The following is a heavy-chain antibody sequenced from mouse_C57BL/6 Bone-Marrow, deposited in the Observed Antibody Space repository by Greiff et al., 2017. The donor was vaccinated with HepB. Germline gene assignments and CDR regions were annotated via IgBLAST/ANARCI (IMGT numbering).Heavy chain of an antibody. D-gene: IGHD1-1*01. CDR2: ISDGGSYT. J-gene: IGHJ1*03. CDR3: ARDRYYGSRRTWYFDV. CDR1: GFTFSSYA. V-gene: IGHV5-4*01. Sequence: DVQLQESGGGLVKPGGSLKLSCAASGFTFSSYAMSWVRQTPEKRLEWVATISDGGSYTYYPDNVKGRFTISRDNAKNNLYLQMSHLKSEDTAMYYCARDRYYGSRRTWYFDVWGTGTTVTVSS.